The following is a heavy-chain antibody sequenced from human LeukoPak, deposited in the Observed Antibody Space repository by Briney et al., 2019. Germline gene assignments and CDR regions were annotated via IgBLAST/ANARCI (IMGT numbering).Heavy chain of an antibody. D-gene: IGHD3-9*01. CDR1: GGSVSSVSSY. CDR2: IYTSGIT. V-gene: IGHV4-61*02. Sequence: SETLSLTCTVSGGSVSSVSSYWSWVRQPAGKGLEWIGRIYTSGITDYNPSLKSRVTISLDTSKNQFSLKLSSVTAADTAVYYCARGRSVLRYFWRRFDYWGQGTLVTVSS. J-gene: IGHJ4*02. CDR3: ARGRSVLRYFWRRFDY.